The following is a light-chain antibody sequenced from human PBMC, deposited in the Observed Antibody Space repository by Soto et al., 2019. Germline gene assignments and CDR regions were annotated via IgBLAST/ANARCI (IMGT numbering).Light chain of an antibody. CDR3: QAYDYSLTAFV. Sequence: QSALTQPASVSGSPGQSITISCTGTSSDVGGYNYVSWYQHHPVKAPKLMIYEVSNRPSGVSDRFSGSRSGNTASLTISGLQAEDESDYYCQAYDYSLTAFVFGGGTKLTVL. V-gene: IGLV2-14*01. J-gene: IGLJ3*02. CDR2: EVS. CDR1: SSDVGGYNY.